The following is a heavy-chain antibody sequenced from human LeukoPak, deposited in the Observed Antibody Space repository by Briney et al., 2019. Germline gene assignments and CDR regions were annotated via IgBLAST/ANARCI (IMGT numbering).Heavy chain of an antibody. D-gene: IGHD5-18*01. CDR3: ARGPRGYSYGKFDY. V-gene: IGHV4-59*12. Sequence: SETLSLTCTVSGGSISSYYWSWIRQPPGKGLEWIGYIYYSGSTNYNPSLKSRVTISVDTSKNQFSLKLSSVTAADTAVYYCARGPRGYSYGKFDYWGQGTLVTVSS. J-gene: IGHJ4*02. CDR2: IYYSGST. CDR1: GGSISSYY.